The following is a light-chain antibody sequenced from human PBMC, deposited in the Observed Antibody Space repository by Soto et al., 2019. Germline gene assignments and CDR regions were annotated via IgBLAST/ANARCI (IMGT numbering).Light chain of an antibody. V-gene: IGLV6-57*02. Sequence: NFMLTQPHSVSNSPGKTITISCTGTGCKIASNYVQWYQQRPGSAPTPVIYEDNQRTSGVPDRFSASIDTSTNSASLVISGLKVEDEADYYCQSYDTNSFYVFGTGTKLTVL. CDR3: QSYDTNSFYV. CDR1: GCKIASNY. CDR2: EDN. J-gene: IGLJ1*01.